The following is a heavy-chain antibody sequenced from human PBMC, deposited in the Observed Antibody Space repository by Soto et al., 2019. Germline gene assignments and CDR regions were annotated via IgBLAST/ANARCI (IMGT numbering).Heavy chain of an antibody. CDR3: ATVVAAMVLRFDY. CDR1: GGSISSNNYY. D-gene: IGHD5-18*01. J-gene: IGHJ4*02. Sequence: SETLSLTCTVSGGSISSNNYYWSWIRQHPEKGLEWIGYIYYSGNTYYNPSLKSRVSISADTSKNQFSLNLTSVTAADTAVYYCATVVAAMVLRFDYWGQGALVTVSS. CDR2: IYYSGNT. V-gene: IGHV4-31*03.